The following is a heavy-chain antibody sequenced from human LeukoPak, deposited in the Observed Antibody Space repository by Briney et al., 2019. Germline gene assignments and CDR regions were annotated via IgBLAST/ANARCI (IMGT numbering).Heavy chain of an antibody. D-gene: IGHD1-26*01. CDR2: IYYSGST. V-gene: IGHV4-39*01. CDR3: ARRSPEAVAGAFDY. J-gene: IGHJ4*02. Sequence: SETLSLTGTVSGGSISSSSYYWGWIRHPPGKGLEWIGSIYYSGSTYYNPSLKSRVTISVDTSKNQFSLKLSSVTAADTAVYYCARRSPEAVAGAFDYWGQGTLVTVSS. CDR1: GGSISSSSYY.